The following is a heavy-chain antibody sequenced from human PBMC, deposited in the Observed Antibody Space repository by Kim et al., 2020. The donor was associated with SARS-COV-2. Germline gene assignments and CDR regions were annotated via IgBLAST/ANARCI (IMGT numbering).Heavy chain of an antibody. Sequence: ISARGLGTTYAASVRGRFTISRDNSKSTLFLQMSSLRVEDTTVYYCEASDFWGQGALVTVSS. J-gene: IGHJ4*02. CDR2: ISARGLGT. CDR3: EASDF. V-gene: IGHV3-23*01.